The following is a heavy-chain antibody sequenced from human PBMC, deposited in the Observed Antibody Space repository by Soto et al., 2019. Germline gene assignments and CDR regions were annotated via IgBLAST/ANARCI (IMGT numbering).Heavy chain of an antibody. Sequence: PSETLSLTCAVYGGSFSGYYWSWIRQPPGKGLGWIGEINHSGSTNYNPSLKSRVTISVDTSKNQFSLKLSSVTAADTAVYYCARADYGDAHWFDPWGQGTLVTVYS. V-gene: IGHV4-34*01. D-gene: IGHD4-17*01. CDR3: ARADYGDAHWFDP. CDR1: GGSFSGYY. CDR2: INHSGST. J-gene: IGHJ5*02.